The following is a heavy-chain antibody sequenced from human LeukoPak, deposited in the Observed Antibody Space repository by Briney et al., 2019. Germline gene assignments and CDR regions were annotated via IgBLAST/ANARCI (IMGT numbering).Heavy chain of an antibody. J-gene: IGHJ6*03. V-gene: IGHV1-2*02. CDR2: INPNSGGT. CDR3: ARSPLYYYYYMDV. Sequence: ASVKVSCKASGYTFTGYYMHWVRQAPGQGLEWMGWINPNSGGTNYAQKFQGRVTMTRDTSISTAYMELSSLRSEDTAVYYCARSPLYYYYYMDVWGKGTTVTISS. CDR1: GYTFTGYY.